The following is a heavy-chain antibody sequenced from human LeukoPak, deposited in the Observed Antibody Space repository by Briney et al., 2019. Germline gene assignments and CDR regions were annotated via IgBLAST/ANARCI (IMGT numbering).Heavy chain of an antibody. Sequence: PGGSLRLSCTASGFIFSSYTMNWVRQAPGKGLEWISYTTSSGSTISYADSVRGRFTISRDNAKKSVYLQLSSLRAEDMAIHYCARGGVNYGFDSWGQGALVTVSS. J-gene: IGHJ4*02. D-gene: IGHD3-10*01. CDR3: ARGGVNYGFDS. CDR1: GFIFSSYT. V-gene: IGHV3-48*01. CDR2: TTSSGSTI.